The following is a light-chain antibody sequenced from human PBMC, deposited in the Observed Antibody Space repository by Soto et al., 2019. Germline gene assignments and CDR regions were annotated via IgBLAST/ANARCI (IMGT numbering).Light chain of an antibody. J-gene: IGKJ2*01. CDR3: QQSYNLPHT. CDR2: GAS. CDR1: ENIVNF. V-gene: IGKV1-39*01. Sequence: DIQMTQSPSSLSAILGDRVTITCRARENIVNFLNWYQQRPGRAPRPLIYGASSLQYGVPSRFSGRGSGTDFTLTISDLQPEDFATYFCQQSYNLPHTFGQGTKLEVE.